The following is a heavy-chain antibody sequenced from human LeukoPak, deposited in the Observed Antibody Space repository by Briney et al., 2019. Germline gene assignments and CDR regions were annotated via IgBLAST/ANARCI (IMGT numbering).Heavy chain of an antibody. CDR3: ARVVRDSSGYYYGHFDY. J-gene: IGHJ4*02. Sequence: GASVKVSCKASGYTFTSYYMHWVRQAPGQGLEWMGIINPSGGSTSYAQKFQGRVTMTRDMSTSTAYMELSSLRSEDTAVYYCARVVRDSSGYYYGHFDYWGQGTLVTVSS. V-gene: IGHV1-46*01. CDR2: INPSGGST. CDR1: GYTFTSYY. D-gene: IGHD3-22*01.